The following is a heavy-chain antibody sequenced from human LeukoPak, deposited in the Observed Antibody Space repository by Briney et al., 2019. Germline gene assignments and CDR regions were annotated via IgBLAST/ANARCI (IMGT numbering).Heavy chain of an antibody. Sequence: GASVKVSCKTSGYTFTNYYIHWVRQAPGQGLEWMGIINPGDGTTSYAQKFQGRVTMTEDTSTDTAYMELSSLRSEDTAVYYCATSLVEMATITNDYWGQGTLVTVSS. CDR1: GYTFTNYY. J-gene: IGHJ4*02. CDR3: ATSLVEMATITNDY. CDR2: INPGDGTT. D-gene: IGHD5-24*01. V-gene: IGHV1-46*01.